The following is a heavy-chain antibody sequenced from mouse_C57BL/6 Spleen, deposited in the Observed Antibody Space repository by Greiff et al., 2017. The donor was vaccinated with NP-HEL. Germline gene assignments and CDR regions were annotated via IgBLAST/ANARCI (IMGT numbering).Heavy chain of an antibody. Sequence: VQLQQSGAELVRPGASVKLSCTASGFNIKDYYMHWVKQRPEQGLEWIGRIDPVDGDTEYAPKFQGKATMTADTSSNTAYLQLSSLTSEDTAVYYCTGGGSSLFDYWGQGTTLTVSS. CDR1: GFNIKDYY. J-gene: IGHJ2*01. CDR2: IDPVDGDT. V-gene: IGHV14-1*01. D-gene: IGHD1-1*01. CDR3: TGGGSSLFDY.